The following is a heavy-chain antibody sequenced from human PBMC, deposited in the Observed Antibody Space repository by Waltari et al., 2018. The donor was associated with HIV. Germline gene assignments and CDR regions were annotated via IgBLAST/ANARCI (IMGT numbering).Heavy chain of an antibody. Sequence: EVLLAESGGGLIQPGGSLGLSCTASNSSISAKPVTCIRHAPGGSLEWVAFVYPDDTTHYADSVSGRFTISRAKSRTKVFLLMNSLFVDDTATYFCATGVRYYGPWGQGTRVTVSS. CDR1: NSSISAKP. J-gene: IGHJ5*02. V-gene: IGHV3-53*01. CDR2: VYPDDTT. D-gene: IGHD3-22*01. CDR3: ATGVRYYGP.